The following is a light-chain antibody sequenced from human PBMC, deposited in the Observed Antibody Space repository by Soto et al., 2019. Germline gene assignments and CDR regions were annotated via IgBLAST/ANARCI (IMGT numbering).Light chain of an antibody. CDR2: KAS. CDR1: QTISSW. V-gene: IGKV1-5*03. Sequence: DIQMTQSPSTXSXXGXXXXXXXXRASQTISSWLAWYQQKPGKAPKLLIYKASTLKSGVPSRFSGSGSGTEFTLTISSLQPDDFATYYCQHYNSYSEAFGQGTKVDIK. CDR3: QHYNSYSEA. J-gene: IGKJ1*01.